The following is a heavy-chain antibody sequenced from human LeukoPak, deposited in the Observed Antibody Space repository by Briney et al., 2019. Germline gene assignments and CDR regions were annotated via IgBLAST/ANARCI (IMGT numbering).Heavy chain of an antibody. Sequence: PSETLSLTCAVYGGSFSGYYWSWIRQPPGKGLEWIGEINHSGSTNYNPSLKSRDTISVDTSKNQFSLKLSSVTAADTAVYYCASAGYSYGPDYWGQGTLVTVSS. J-gene: IGHJ4*02. CDR1: GGSFSGYY. CDR3: ASAGYSYGPDY. V-gene: IGHV4-34*01. D-gene: IGHD5-18*01. CDR2: INHSGST.